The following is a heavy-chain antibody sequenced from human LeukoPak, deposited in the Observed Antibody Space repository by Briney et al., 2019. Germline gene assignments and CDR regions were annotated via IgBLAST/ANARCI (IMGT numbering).Heavy chain of an antibody. D-gene: IGHD3-22*01. J-gene: IGHJ6*02. Sequence: VGSLRLSCAASGFTFSSYSMNSGRQAPGKGLGWGGRINSKTEGGTTDYAAPVKGRFTISRDDSKNTLYLQMNSLKTEDTAVYYCTSYYYDSSGYYYVNYYGMDVWGQGTTVTVSS. V-gene: IGHV3-15*01. CDR1: GFTFSSYS. CDR2: INSKTEGGTT. CDR3: TSYYYDSSGYYYVNYYGMDV.